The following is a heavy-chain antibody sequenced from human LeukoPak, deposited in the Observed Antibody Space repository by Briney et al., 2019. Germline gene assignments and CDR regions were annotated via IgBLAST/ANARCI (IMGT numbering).Heavy chain of an antibody. V-gene: IGHV3-7*01. J-gene: IGHJ5*02. CDR2: IKQDASEK. Sequence: GGSLRLSCAASGFTFSSYWMSWVRQAPGKGLEWVANIKQDASEKYYVDSVKGRFTISRDNAKNSLYLHMNSLRAEDTAVYYCARGSYGSGSYYIANWFDPWGQGTLVTVSS. CDR3: ARGSYGSGSYYIANWFDP. CDR1: GFTFSSYW. D-gene: IGHD3-10*01.